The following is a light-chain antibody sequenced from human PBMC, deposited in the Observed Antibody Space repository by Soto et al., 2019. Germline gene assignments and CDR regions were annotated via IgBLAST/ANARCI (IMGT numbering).Light chain of an antibody. CDR1: SSDIGGYNY. Sequence: QSALTQPASVSGSPGQSLTISCTGTSSDIGGYNYVSWYQQHPGKAPKLMLYDVVARPSGISSRFSGSKSGNTASLTISGLRAEDEADYYCSSYISTSTLVFGTGTKLTVL. CDR3: SSYISTSTLV. V-gene: IGLV2-14*01. CDR2: DVV. J-gene: IGLJ1*01.